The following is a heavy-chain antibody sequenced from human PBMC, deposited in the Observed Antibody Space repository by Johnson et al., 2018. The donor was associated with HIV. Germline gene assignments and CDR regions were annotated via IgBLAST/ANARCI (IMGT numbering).Heavy chain of an antibody. CDR1: GFTFDDYG. CDR2: INWNGGST. D-gene: IGHD2-2*01. V-gene: IGHV3-20*04. CDR3: ARGIQPDAFDI. Sequence: VQLVESGGGVVRPVGSLRLSCAASGFTFDDYGMSWVRQAPGKGLEWVSGINWNGGSTGYADSVKGRFTISRDNSKNTLYVQMNSLRAEDTAVYYCARGIQPDAFDIWGQGTMVTVSS. J-gene: IGHJ3*02.